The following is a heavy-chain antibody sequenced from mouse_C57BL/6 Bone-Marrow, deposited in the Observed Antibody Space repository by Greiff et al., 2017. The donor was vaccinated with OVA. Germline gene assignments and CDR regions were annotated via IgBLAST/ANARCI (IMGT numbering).Heavy chain of an antibody. V-gene: IGHV5-9-1*02. CDR3: TRTAPEYYFDY. CDR1: GFTFSSYA. CDR2: ISSGGDYI. Sequence: EVQVVESGEGLVKPGGSLKLSCAASGFTFSSYAMSWVRQTPEKRLEWVAYISSGGDYIYYADTVKGRFTISRDNARNTLYLQMSSLKSEDTAMYYCTRTAPEYYFDYWGQGTTLTVSS. D-gene: IGHD3-2*01. J-gene: IGHJ2*01.